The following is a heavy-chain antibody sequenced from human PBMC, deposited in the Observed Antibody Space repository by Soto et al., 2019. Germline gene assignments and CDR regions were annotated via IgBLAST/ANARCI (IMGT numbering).Heavy chain of an antibody. Sequence: QVQLVQSGAEVKKPGASVKVSCKASGYTFTSYDINWVRQATGQGLEWMGWMNPNSGNTGYAQKFQGRVTRTRNTAISTAYMELSSLRSENTAVYYCAITHWPYSSSPLFDVWGQGTTVTVSS. D-gene: IGHD6-6*01. CDR2: MNPNSGNT. CDR3: AITHWPYSSSPLFDV. CDR1: GYTFTSYD. J-gene: IGHJ6*02. V-gene: IGHV1-8*01.